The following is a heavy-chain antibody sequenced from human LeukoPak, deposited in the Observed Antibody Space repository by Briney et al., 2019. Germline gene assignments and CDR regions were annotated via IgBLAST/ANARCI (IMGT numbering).Heavy chain of an antibody. D-gene: IGHD3-22*01. Sequence: GGSLRLSCAATGFTSSSYWMHWVRQVPGKGLVWVSRISGDGTARNYADSVKGRFTISRDNSKNTLYLQMNSLRAEDTAVYYCAKATYYYDSSGCYSRPDLGTHFDYWGQGTLVTVSS. CDR2: ISGDGTAR. CDR3: AKATYYYDSSGCYSRPDLGTHFDY. CDR1: GFTSSSYW. V-gene: IGHV3-74*01. J-gene: IGHJ4*02.